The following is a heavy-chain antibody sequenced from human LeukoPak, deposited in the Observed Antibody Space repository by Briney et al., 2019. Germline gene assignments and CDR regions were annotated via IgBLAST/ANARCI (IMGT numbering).Heavy chain of an antibody. CDR2: ISSSSSYI. J-gene: IGHJ3*02. Sequence: GGSLRLSCAASGFTFSSYSMNWVRQAPGKGLEWVSSISSSSSYIYYADSVKGRFTISRDNAKNSLYLQMNSLRAEDTAVYYCARGEVRGVIKENLDAFDIWGQGTMVTVSS. CDR3: ARGEVRGVIKENLDAFDI. CDR1: GFTFSSYS. D-gene: IGHD3-10*01. V-gene: IGHV3-21*01.